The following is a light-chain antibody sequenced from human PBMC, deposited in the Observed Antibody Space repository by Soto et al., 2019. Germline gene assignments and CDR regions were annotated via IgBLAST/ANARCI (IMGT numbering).Light chain of an antibody. CDR3: QQYKNWPPLT. CDR1: QSVSSN. Sequence: EIVMTQSPATLSVSPGERATLSCRASQSVSSNLAWYQQKPGQAPRLLIYGAFTRATGIPARFSGSGSGTEFTLTISSLQSEDFAVDYCQQYKNWPPLTFGGGTKVEI. CDR2: GAF. V-gene: IGKV3-15*01. J-gene: IGKJ4*01.